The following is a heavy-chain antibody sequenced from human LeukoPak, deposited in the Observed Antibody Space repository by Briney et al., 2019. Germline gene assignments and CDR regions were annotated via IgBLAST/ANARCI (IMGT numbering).Heavy chain of an antibody. CDR1: GFTFSSYA. CDR3: ARDSRQWLVLRPDAFDI. Sequence: PGGSLRLSCAASGFTFSSYAMHWVRQAPGKGLEWVAVISYDGSNKYYADSVKGRFTISRDNSKNTLYLQMDSLRAEDTAVYYCARDSRQWLVLRPDAFDIWGQGTMVTVSS. J-gene: IGHJ3*02. V-gene: IGHV3-30-3*01. CDR2: ISYDGSNK. D-gene: IGHD6-19*01.